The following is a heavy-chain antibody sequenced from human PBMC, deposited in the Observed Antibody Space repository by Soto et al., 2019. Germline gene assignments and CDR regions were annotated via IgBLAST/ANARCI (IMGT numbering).Heavy chain of an antibody. CDR2: INAGNGNT. Sequence: ASVKASCTASGYTFTSYAMHWVRQAPGQRLEWRGWINAGNGNTKYSQKFQGRVTITRDTSASTAYMELSSLRSEDTAVYYCARSVLYCTNGVCHTTYYYGMDVWGQGTTVTVSS. D-gene: IGHD2-8*01. J-gene: IGHJ6*02. CDR1: GYTFTSYA. V-gene: IGHV1-3*01. CDR3: ARSVLYCTNGVCHTTYYYGMDV.